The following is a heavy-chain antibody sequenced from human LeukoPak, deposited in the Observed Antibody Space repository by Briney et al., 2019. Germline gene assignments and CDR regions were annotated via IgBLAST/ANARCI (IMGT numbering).Heavy chain of an antibody. CDR2: ISNSGST. Sequence: PSETLSLTCTVSGGPISSSSYYWGWIRQPPGKGLEWIGSISNSGSTYYNPSLKSRVTISVDTSKSQFSLNLSSVTAADTAVYYCARGVRLTSFDYWGQGTLVTVSS. CDR3: ARGVRLTSFDY. D-gene: IGHD1-14*01. CDR1: GGPISSSSYY. V-gene: IGHV4-39*07. J-gene: IGHJ4*02.